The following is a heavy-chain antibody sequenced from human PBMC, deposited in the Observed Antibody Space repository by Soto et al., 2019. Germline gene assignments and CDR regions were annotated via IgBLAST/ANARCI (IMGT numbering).Heavy chain of an antibody. CDR3: ARESHDILTGPPWVWYFYL. CDR2: INDRGSI. J-gene: IGHJ2*01. D-gene: IGHD3-9*01. Sequence: QVQLQQWGAGPLRPLETLSLTCGVSGGSFSGYYWAWIRQSPGKGLEWIGEINDRGSINYNPSLKRGVSILVDTSKNLYSRSLRSVTATDTAVYYCARESHDILTGPPWVWYFYLWGRGTLVTVSS. CDR1: GGSFSGYY. V-gene: IGHV4-34*01.